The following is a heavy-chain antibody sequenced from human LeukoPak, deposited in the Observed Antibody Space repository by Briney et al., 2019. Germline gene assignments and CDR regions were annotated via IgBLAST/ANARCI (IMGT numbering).Heavy chain of an antibody. CDR3: ARGPGIAVAGTIYNWFDP. J-gene: IGHJ5*02. Sequence: GGSLRLSCAASGFTFSTYGLSWARQAPGKGLEWVSVIYSGGSTYYADSVKGRFTISRDNSKNTLYLQMNSLRAEDTAVYYCARGPGIAVAGTIYNWFDPWGQGTLVTVSS. CDR1: GFTFSTYG. CDR2: IYSGGST. V-gene: IGHV3-53*01. D-gene: IGHD6-19*01.